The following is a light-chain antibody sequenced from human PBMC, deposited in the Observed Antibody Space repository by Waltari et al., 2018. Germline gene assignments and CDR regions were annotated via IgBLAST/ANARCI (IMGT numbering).Light chain of an antibody. CDR3: QQYDNLPF. V-gene: IGKV1-33*01. J-gene: IGKJ5*01. Sequence: DIQMTQSPSSLSASVGDRVTITCQASQDISNYLNWYQQKPGKAPKLLIYDASNLETGVPSRFSGSRSGTDFTFTISRLQPEDIATYYCQQYDNLPFFGQGTRLEIK. CDR1: QDISNY. CDR2: DAS.